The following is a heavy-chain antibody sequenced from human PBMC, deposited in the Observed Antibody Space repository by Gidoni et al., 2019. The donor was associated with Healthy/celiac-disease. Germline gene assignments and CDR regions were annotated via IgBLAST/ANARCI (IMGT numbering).Heavy chain of an antibody. V-gene: IGHV4-30-4*01. J-gene: IGHJ2*01. Sequence: QLQLQESGPGLAKPSHTLSLTSTVSGGSIRSGDYYWSWSRQPPGKGLEWIGYIYYSGSTYYNPSLKSRVTISVDTSKNQFSLKLSSVTAADTAVYYCARARTTRTGGGGFDLWGRGTLVTVSS. CDR3: ARARTTRTGGGGFDL. CDR1: GGSIRSGDYY. D-gene: IGHD2-8*02. CDR2: IYYSGST.